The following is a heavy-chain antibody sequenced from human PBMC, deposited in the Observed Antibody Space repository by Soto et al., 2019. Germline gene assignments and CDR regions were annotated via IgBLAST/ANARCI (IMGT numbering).Heavy chain of an antibody. J-gene: IGHJ3*02. CDR2: ISAYNGNT. Sequence: VASVKVSCKASGYTFTSYGISWVRQAPGQGLEWMGWISAYNGNTNYAQKLQGRVTMTTDTSTSTAYMELRSLRSDDTAVYYCARDYYDILTGYYPTIPDAFDIWGQGTMVTVSS. V-gene: IGHV1-18*01. D-gene: IGHD3-9*01. CDR3: ARDYYDILTGYYPTIPDAFDI. CDR1: GYTFTSYG.